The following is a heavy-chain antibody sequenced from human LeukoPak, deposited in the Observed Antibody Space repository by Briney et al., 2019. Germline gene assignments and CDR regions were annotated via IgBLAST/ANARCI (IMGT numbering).Heavy chain of an antibody. V-gene: IGHV3-30*02. CDR2: IRYDGSNK. CDR1: GFTFSSYG. D-gene: IGHD6-13*01. CDR3: AKEDSSSWSIDY. J-gene: IGHJ4*02. Sequence: PGGSLRLSCAASGFTFSSYGMHWVRQAPGKGLEWVAFIRYDGSNKYYADSVEGRFTISRDNSKNTLYLQTNSLRAEDTAVYYCAKEDSSSWSIDYWGQGTLVTVSS.